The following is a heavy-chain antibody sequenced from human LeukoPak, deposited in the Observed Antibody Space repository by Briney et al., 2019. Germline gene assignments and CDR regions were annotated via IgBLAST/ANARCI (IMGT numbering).Heavy chain of an antibody. CDR2: IIPIFVTA. D-gene: IGHD2-21*02. V-gene: IGHV1-69*05. J-gene: IGHJ5*02. CDR3: AILSGAIVVVTAFQNWFDP. CDR1: GGTFSSYA. Sequence: SVKVSCKASGGTFSSYAISWVRQAPGQGLEWMGGIIPIFVTANYAQKFQGRVTITTDESTSTAYMELSSLRSEDTAVYYCAILSGAIVVVTAFQNWFDPWGQGTLVTVSS.